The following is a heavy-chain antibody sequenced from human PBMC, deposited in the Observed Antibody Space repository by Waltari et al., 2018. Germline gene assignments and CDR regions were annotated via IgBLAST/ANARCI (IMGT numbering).Heavy chain of an antibody. D-gene: IGHD6-19*01. J-gene: IGHJ4*02. CDR2: IYDSGST. Sequence: QLQESGPGLVKPSETLSLTCTVSAGSVPSSPYSRGWIRQPPGKGLEGIGSIYDSGSTYYNPSLKSRVSISVDTSKNQVSLKVTSVTAADTAVYYCARHPEFSSGRSFYWGLGTLVTVSS. V-gene: IGHV4-39*01. CDR1: AGSVPSSPYS. CDR3: ARHPEFSSGRSFY.